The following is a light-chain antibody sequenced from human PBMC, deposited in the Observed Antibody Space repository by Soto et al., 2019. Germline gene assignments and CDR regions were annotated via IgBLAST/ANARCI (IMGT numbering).Light chain of an antibody. J-gene: IGLJ1*01. CDR1: SSDVGANDL. Sequence: QSVLTQPASVSGSPGQSIATFCTGTSSDVGANDLVSWYQQHPGKAPKLLIYEVKSRPSGVSNRFSGSKSGDTASLTISGLQAEDEATYYCSSYTNTNTPFGTGTKVNRP. V-gene: IGLV2-14*01. CDR3: SSYTNTNTP. CDR2: EVK.